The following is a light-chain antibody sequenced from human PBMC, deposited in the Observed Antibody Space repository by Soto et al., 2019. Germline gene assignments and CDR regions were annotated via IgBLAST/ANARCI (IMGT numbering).Light chain of an antibody. Sequence: EFVLTQSPDILSLSPGERATLSCGASQTVGGNSIAWYQQKPGLAPRLLIYGASSRATDIPDRFSGSGSGTDFTLTISRLESEDFAVYYCQQSGSSSITFGQGTRLDIK. CDR1: QTVGGNS. V-gene: IGKV3D-20*01. CDR3: QQSGSSSIT. J-gene: IGKJ5*01. CDR2: GAS.